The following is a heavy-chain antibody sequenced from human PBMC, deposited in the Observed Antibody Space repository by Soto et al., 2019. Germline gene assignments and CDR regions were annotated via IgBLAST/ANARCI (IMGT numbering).Heavy chain of an antibody. Sequence: QLQLVQSGAEVREPGSSVKVSCKASGGTFSSYTVIWVRQAPGQGLEWMGGLTPTLNIAKYEEKFQGRVTITGDESTSTVNRHLSRLRYEDTAVYFCARGYYSGSNPSSFDYWGQGTLVAVSS. CDR3: ARGYYSGSNPSSFDY. V-gene: IGHV1-69*01. J-gene: IGHJ4*02. CDR1: GGTFSSYT. CDR2: LTPTLNIA. D-gene: IGHD1-26*01.